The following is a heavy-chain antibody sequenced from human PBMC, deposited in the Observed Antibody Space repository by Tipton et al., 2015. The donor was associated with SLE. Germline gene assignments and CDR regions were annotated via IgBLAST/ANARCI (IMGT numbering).Heavy chain of an antibody. CDR2: ISSSSSYI. D-gene: IGHD1-26*01. CDR1: GFTFSSYS. J-gene: IGHJ6*02. CDR3: ARDLGADYGMDV. V-gene: IGHV3-21*01. Sequence: SLRLSCAASGFTFSSYSMNWVRQAPGKGLEWVSSISSSSSYIYYADSVKGRFTISRDNAKNSLYLQMNSLRAEDTAVYYCARDLGADYGMDVWGQGTTVTVSS.